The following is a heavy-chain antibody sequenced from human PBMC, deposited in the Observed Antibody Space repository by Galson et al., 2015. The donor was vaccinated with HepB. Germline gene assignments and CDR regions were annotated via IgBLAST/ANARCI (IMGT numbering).Heavy chain of an antibody. CDR2: IIPILGIA. CDR3: AREMKDYGDFPLGFWDY. J-gene: IGHJ4*02. V-gene: IGHV1-69*04. Sequence: SVKVSCKASGGTFSSYAISWVRQAPGQGLEWMGRIIPILGIANYAQKFQGRVTITADKSTSTAYMELSSLRSEDTAVYYCAREMKDYGDFPLGFWDYWGQGTLVTVSS. D-gene: IGHD4-17*01. CDR1: GGTFSSYA.